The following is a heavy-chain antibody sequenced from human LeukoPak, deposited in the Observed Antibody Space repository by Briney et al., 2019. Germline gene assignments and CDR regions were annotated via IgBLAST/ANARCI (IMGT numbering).Heavy chain of an antibody. CDR1: GGSISSGGYA. J-gene: IGHJ4*02. V-gene: IGHV4-30-2*01. Sequence: PSETLSCTCAVSGGSISSGGYAWSWIRQPPGKGLEWIGYIYDSGSTHYNPSLKSRVTISVDRSENQFSLKLSSVTAADTAVYYCARYGGSGTYYFDYWGQGTLVTVSS. CDR3: ARYGGSGTYYFDY. CDR2: IYDSGST. D-gene: IGHD3-10*01.